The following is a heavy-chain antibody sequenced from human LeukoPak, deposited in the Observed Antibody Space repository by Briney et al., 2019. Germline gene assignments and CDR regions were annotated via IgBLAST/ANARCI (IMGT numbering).Heavy chain of an antibody. CDR2: IYYSGST. V-gene: IGHV4-59*01. Sequence: KPSETLSLTCTVSGGSISTYYWSWIRQPPGKGLEWIGYIYYSGSTDYNPSLKSRVTISVDTSKNQFSLNLSSVTAADTAVYYCAKRIRHSSWDSWFDPWGQGTLVTVSS. CDR3: AKRIRHSSWDSWFDP. CDR1: GGSISTYY. J-gene: IGHJ5*02. D-gene: IGHD6-13*01.